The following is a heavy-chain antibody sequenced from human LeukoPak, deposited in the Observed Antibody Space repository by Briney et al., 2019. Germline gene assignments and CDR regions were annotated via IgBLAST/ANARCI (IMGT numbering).Heavy chain of an antibody. J-gene: IGHJ4*02. Sequence: TGGSLRLSCAASGFTVSSNYMTWVRQAPGKGLEWVSIIYSGGSTYYADSVKGRFTISGDNAKNSLYLQMNSLRAEDTAVYYCARVGAYDILTGYINAYYFDYWGQGTLVTVSS. D-gene: IGHD3-9*01. CDR2: IYSGGST. CDR1: GFTVSSNY. CDR3: ARVGAYDILTGYINAYYFDY. V-gene: IGHV3-66*01.